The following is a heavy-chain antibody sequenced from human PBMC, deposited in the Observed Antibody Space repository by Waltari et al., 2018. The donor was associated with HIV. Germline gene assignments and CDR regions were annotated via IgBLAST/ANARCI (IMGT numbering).Heavy chain of an antibody. CDR3: ARGHSTVTTSAGVFDY. Sequence: QVQLQESGPGLVKPSETLYLTCAVSGYPISSGYYWGWIRQPPGKGLEWIGSIYHRGSTYYNPSLKSRVTISVDTSKNQFSLKLSSVTAADTAVYYCARGHSTVTTSAGVFDYWGQGTLVTVSS. V-gene: IGHV4-38-2*01. CDR1: GYPISSGYY. J-gene: IGHJ4*02. CDR2: IYHRGST. D-gene: IGHD4-17*01.